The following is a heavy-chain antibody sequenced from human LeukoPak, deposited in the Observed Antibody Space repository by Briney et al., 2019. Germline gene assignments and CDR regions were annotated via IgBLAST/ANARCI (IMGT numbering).Heavy chain of an antibody. V-gene: IGHV3-23*01. CDR3: AKARLSTGWAYNDY. CDR1: GFTFTNYA. CDR2: IVGSGGAT. Sequence: GGSLRLSCAASGFTFTNYAMSWVRQAPGKGLEWASAIVGSGGATFYADSVKGRFTISRDNSKNTVFLQMNSLRAEDTAVYYCAKARLSTGWAYNDYWGPGTLVTVSS. J-gene: IGHJ4*02. D-gene: IGHD6-19*01.